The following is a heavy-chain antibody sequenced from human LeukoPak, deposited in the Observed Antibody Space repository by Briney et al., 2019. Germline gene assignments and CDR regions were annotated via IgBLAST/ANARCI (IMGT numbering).Heavy chain of an antibody. D-gene: IGHD1-26*01. CDR2: VSGSGAIA. Sequence: GGSLRLSCAASGFTFNNYAMSWVRQAPGKGLEWVSTVSGSGAIAYYTDSDKGRFTISRDNSKNTLYLQMSSLTAKDTAVYYCAKDRSIGTYYTFDSWGQGALVTVSS. J-gene: IGHJ4*02. CDR1: GFTFNNYA. V-gene: IGHV3-23*01. CDR3: AKDRSIGTYYTFDS.